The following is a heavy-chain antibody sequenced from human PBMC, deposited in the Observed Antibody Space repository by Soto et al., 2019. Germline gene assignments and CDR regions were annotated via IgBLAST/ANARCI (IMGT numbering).Heavy chain of an antibody. CDR3: ARMNCYDTSGYPFDY. CDR1: GGSMRSSNW. V-gene: IGHV4-4*02. Sequence: SETLSLTCTVSGGSMRSSNWLNWVRQPPGKGLEWIGETHHSGRTNYNPSLKSRVTISADTSKNQFSLKLNSVTAADTAVYYCARMNCYDTSGYPFDYWGQGMMVT. D-gene: IGHD3-22*01. CDR2: THHSGRT. J-gene: IGHJ4*02.